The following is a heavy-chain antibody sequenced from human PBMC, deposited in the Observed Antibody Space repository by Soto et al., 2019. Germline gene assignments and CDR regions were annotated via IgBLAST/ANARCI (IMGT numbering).Heavy chain of an antibody. J-gene: IGHJ4*02. CDR3: AKKAVAGSSGPANYFDY. D-gene: IGHD6-19*01. V-gene: IGHV4-31*03. CDR2: IYYSGST. CDR1: GGSXSSGGYY. Sequence: SETLSLTCTVSGGSXSSGGYYWSWIRQHPGKGLEWIGYIYYSGSTYYNPSLKSRVTISVDTSKNQFSLKLSSVTAADTAVYFCAKKAVAGSSGPANYFDYWGQGTLVTVSS.